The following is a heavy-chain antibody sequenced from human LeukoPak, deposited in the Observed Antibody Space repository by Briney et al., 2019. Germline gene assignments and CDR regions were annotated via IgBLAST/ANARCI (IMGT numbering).Heavy chain of an antibody. J-gene: IGHJ4*02. V-gene: IGHV3-7*01. CDR1: RFTLSNYC. Sequence: PGGSLRLSCAASRFTLSNYCMSWVRQAPGKGLEWVANIKQDGSETYYVDSVKGRFTISRDNAKNSLSLQMNSLRAEDAAVYYRARQRGSGFLDYWGQGTLVTVSS. D-gene: IGHD6-19*01. CDR3: ARQRGSGFLDY. CDR2: IKQDGSET.